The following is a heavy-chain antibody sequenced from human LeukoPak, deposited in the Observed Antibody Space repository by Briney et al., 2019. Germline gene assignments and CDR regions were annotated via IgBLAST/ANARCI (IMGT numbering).Heavy chain of an antibody. CDR3: ARTNWNYGLYYFDY. D-gene: IGHD1-7*01. CDR2: INHSGST. Sequence: SETLSLTCAVYGGSFSGYYWSWIRQPPGKGLEWIGEINHSGSTNYNPSLKSRVTISVDTSKNQFSLKLSSVTAADTAVYYCARTNWNYGLYYFDYWGQGTLVTVSS. CDR1: GGSFSGYY. J-gene: IGHJ4*02. V-gene: IGHV4-34*01.